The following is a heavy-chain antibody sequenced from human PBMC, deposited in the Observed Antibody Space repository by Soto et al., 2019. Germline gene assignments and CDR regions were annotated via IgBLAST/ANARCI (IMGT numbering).Heavy chain of an antibody. V-gene: IGHV3-9*01. Sequence: ESGGGLVQPGRSLRLSCAASGFTFDDYAMHWVRQAPGKGLEWVSGISWNSGSIGYADSVKGRFTISRDNAKNSLYLQMNSLRAEDTALYYCANSQGYTAMVMYWGQGTLVTVSS. CDR3: ANSQGYTAMVMY. J-gene: IGHJ4*02. CDR2: ISWNSGSI. D-gene: IGHD5-18*01. CDR1: GFTFDDYA.